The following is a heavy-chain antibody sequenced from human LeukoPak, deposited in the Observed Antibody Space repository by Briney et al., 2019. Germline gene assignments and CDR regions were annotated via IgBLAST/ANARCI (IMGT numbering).Heavy chain of an antibody. CDR3: ARAHLYCSGGSCYSRTFDY. V-gene: IGHV1-18*04. CDR1: GYTFTSDG. J-gene: IGHJ4*02. CDR2: ISAYNGNT. Sequence: ASVKVSCKASGYTFTSDGISWVRQAPGQGLEWMGWISAYNGNTNYAQKLRGRVTMTTDTSTSTAYMELRSLRSDDTAVYYCARAHLYCSGGSCYSRTFDYWGQGTLVTVSS. D-gene: IGHD2-15*01.